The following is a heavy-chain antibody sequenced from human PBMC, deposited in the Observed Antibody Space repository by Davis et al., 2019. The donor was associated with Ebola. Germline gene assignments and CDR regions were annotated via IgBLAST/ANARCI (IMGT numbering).Heavy chain of an antibody. CDR1: GDSVSSLA. CDR2: TYYTSKWYN. V-gene: IGHV6-1*01. D-gene: IGHD5-12*01. J-gene: IGHJ4*02. Sequence: PSETLSLTCVISGDSVSSLAWNWIRQSPSRGLEWLGRTYYTSKWYNDYAESVKSRINIKPDTSKNQLALQMNSVTPEDTAVYYCARGWLRPGFDYWGQGTQVTVSS. CDR3: ARGWLRPGFDY.